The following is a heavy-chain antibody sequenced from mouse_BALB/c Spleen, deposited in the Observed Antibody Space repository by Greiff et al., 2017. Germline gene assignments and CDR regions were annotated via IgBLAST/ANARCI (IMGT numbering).Heavy chain of an antibody. D-gene: IGHD2-2*01. CDR2: IDPSDSYT. J-gene: IGHJ4*01. CDR3: ARSEGYYYAMDY. Sequence: VQLQQPGAELVKPGASVKMSCKASGYTFTSYWMHWVKQRPGQGLEWIGVIDPSDSYTSYNQKFKGKATLTVDTSSSTAYMQLSSLTSEDSAVYYCARSEGYYYAMDYWGQGTSVTVSS. CDR1: GYTFTSYW. V-gene: IGHV1-59*01.